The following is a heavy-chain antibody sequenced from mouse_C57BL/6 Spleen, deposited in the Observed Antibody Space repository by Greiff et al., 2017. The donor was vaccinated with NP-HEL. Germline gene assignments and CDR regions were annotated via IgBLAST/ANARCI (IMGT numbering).Heavy chain of an antibody. CDR2: ISYDGSN. Sequence: EVQRVESGPGLVKPSQSLSLTCSVTGYSITSGYYWNWIRQFPGNKLEWMGYISYDGSNNYNPSLKNRISITRDTSKNQLFLKLNSVTTEDTATYYCAKGLLRNYFDYWGQGTTLTVSS. CDR1: GYSITSGYY. V-gene: IGHV3-6*01. CDR3: AKGLLRNYFDY. J-gene: IGHJ2*01. D-gene: IGHD1-1*01.